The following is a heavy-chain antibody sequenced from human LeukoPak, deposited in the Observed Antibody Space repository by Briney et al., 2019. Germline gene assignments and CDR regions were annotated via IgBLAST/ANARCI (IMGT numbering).Heavy chain of an antibody. D-gene: IGHD3-10*01. V-gene: IGHV3-53*01. CDR1: GFSVSNTY. Sequence: GGSLRLSCAASGFSVSNTYMSWVRQAPGKGLEWVSIIYSGGNTYYADSVKGRFTISRDNSKNTLYLQMNRLRPEDTAVYYCAKDHGSGSGSYSYGPFDYWGQGTLVTVSS. CDR2: IYSGGNT. CDR3: AKDHGSGSGSYSYGPFDY. J-gene: IGHJ4*02.